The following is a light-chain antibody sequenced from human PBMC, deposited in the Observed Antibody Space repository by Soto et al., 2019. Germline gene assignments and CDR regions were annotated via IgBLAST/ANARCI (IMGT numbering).Light chain of an antibody. V-gene: IGLV2-14*03. CDR3: SSFTSSSSYV. J-gene: IGLJ1*01. CDR2: DVS. CDR1: GSDVGSYNS. Sequence: QSVLAQPASVSGSPGQSIAISCTGTGSDVGSYNSVSWYQQYPGKAPTLMIHDVSDRPSGVSNRFSGSKSGNTASLTISGLQAEDEADYYCSSFTSSSSYVFGSGTKVTVL.